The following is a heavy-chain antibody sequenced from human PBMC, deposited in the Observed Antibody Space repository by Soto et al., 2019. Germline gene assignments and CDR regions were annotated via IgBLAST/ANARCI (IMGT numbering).Heavy chain of an antibody. CDR2: INPATGAA. J-gene: IGHJ3*02. V-gene: IGHV1-2*02. CDR3: ARGGGVGVAGSAAFDM. CDR1: GYPVTAYY. D-gene: IGHD3-3*01. Sequence: QLHLVQSGAVVKKPGASVTVSCSASGYPVTAYYMHWVRQASGRGLEWMGGINPATGAAKYTQTFQGRVTMARDTSTSTVFMELRGLTSGDTAVFYCARGGGVGVAGSAAFDMWGQGTLVTVSS.